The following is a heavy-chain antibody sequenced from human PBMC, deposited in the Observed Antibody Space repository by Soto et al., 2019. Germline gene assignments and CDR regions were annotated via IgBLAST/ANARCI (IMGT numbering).Heavy chain of an antibody. J-gene: IGHJ6*02. Sequence: SVKVSCKASGGTFNTHAINWVRQAPGQGLEWMGGIIPIFGTPNYAQKFQGRLTITADESMSTAYMELSSLRSEDTAVYYCARDLDYSGSYYSYYFYSMDVWGQGTTVTVSS. CDR2: IIPIFGTP. V-gene: IGHV1-69*13. D-gene: IGHD1-26*01. CDR3: ARDLDYSGSYYSYYFYSMDV. CDR1: GGTFNTHA.